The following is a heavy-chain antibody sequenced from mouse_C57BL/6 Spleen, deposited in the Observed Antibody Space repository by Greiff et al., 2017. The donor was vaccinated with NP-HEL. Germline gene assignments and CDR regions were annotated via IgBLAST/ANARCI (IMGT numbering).Heavy chain of an antibody. V-gene: IGHV1-52*01. CDR2: IDPSDSET. J-gene: IGHJ2*01. CDR1: GYTFTSYW. D-gene: IGHD1-1*01. CDR3: ARGYYGSRGHYFDY. Sequence: QVQLKQPGAELVRPGSSVKLSCKASGYTFTSYWMHWVKQRPIQGLEWIGNIDPSDSETHYNQKFKEKATLTVDKSSSTAYMQLSSLTSEDSAVYYCARGYYGSRGHYFDYWGQGTTLTVSS.